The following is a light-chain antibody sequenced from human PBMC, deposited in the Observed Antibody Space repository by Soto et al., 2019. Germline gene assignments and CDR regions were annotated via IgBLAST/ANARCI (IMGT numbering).Light chain of an antibody. CDR1: QSISRT. V-gene: IGKV1-6*01. CDR3: LQDYNYPRT. Sequence: IQMTQSPPTLSASVGDRVTITCRASQSISRTLAWYQQKPGKAPKLLIYAASSLQSGVPSRFSGSGSGTDFTLTISSLQPEDFATYYCLQDYNYPRTFGQGTKVDIK. J-gene: IGKJ1*01. CDR2: AAS.